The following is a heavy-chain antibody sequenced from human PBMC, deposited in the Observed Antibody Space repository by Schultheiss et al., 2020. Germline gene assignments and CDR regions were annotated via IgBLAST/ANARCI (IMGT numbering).Heavy chain of an antibody. V-gene: IGHV3-30*03. Sequence: GGSLRLSCTASGFIFSSFGMHWVRQAPGKGLEWVAVISYDGSNKYYADSVKGRFTISRDNSKNTLYLQMNSLRAEDTAVYYCARDRVFLDDFWSGYYGGMDVWGQGTTVTVSS. CDR3: ARDRVFLDDFWSGYYGGMDV. J-gene: IGHJ6*02. CDR2: ISYDGSNK. CDR1: GFIFSSFG. D-gene: IGHD3-3*01.